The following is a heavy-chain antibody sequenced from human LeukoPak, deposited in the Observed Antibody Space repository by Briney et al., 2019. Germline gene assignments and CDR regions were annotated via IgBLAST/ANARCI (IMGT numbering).Heavy chain of an antibody. Sequence: SQTLSLTFATSGESVSSNSAAWNWIRQSPARGLEWLGRTYYRSKWYNDYAVSVKSRITINPDTSKNQFSLQLNSVTPEDTAVYYCARDRDSSGWAFDYWGQGTLVTVSS. CDR1: GESVSSNSAA. J-gene: IGHJ4*02. V-gene: IGHV6-1*01. D-gene: IGHD6-19*01. CDR2: TYYRSKWYN. CDR3: ARDRDSSGWAFDY.